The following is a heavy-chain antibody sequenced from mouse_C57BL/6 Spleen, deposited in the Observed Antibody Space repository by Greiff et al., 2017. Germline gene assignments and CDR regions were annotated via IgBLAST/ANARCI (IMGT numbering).Heavy chain of an antibody. CDR2: IWTGGGT. J-gene: IGHJ4*01. CDR1: GFSLTSYA. Sequence: VKVVESGPGLVAPSQSLSITCTVSGFSLTSYAISWVRQPPGKGLEWLGVIWTGGGTNYNSALKSRLSISKDNCKRKVFLKMNSLQTDDTARDDGASFYYDYDDYAMDYWGQGTSVTVSS. V-gene: IGHV2-9-1*01. CDR3: ASFYYDYDDYAMDY. D-gene: IGHD2-4*01.